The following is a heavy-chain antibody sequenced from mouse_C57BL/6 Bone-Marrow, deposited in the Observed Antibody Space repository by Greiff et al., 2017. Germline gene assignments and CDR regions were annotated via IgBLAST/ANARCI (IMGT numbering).Heavy chain of an antibody. D-gene: IGHD1-1*01. J-gene: IGHJ1*03. CDR3: ASLITTVVAKDWYFDV. CDR2: ISYDGSN. Sequence: EVKLVESGPGLVKPSQSLSLTCSVTGYSITSGYYWNWIRQFPGNKLEWMGYISYDGSNNYNPSLKNRISITRDTSKNQFFLKLNSVTTEDTATYYCASLITTVVAKDWYFDVWGTGTTVTVSS. V-gene: IGHV3-6*01. CDR1: GYSITSGYY.